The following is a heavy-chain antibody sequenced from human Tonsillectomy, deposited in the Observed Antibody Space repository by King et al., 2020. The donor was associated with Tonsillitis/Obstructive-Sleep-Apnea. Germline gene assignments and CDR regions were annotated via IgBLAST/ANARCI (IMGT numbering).Heavy chain of an antibody. CDR3: ARGGASTLGFDY. V-gene: IGHV3-48*03. Sequence: VQLVESGGNLVQPGGSLRLSCAASGFPFSSYEMNWVRQAPGKGLEWISYINSNDVTIYYADSVKGRFTISRDNAKNSLFLQMNSLRAEDTAVYYCARGGASTLGFDYWGQGTLVTVSS. CDR1: GFPFSSYE. J-gene: IGHJ4*02. D-gene: IGHD1-26*01. CDR2: INSNDVTI.